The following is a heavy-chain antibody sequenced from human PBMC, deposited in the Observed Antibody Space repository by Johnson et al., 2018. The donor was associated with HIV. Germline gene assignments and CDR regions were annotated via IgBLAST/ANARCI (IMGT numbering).Heavy chain of an antibody. D-gene: IGHD4-23*01. J-gene: IGHJ3*02. CDR3: ARERGYFGNPAFDI. CDR2: IRYDGDIT. Sequence: QVLLVESGGGVVQPGRSLRLSCAASGFNFSNYGMHWVRQAPGKGLEWVAFIRYDGDITYYVDSVKGRFTSSRDNSKNTLYLQMKSLRTEDTAMYYCARERGYFGNPAFDIWGQGTMVTVSS. CDR1: GFNFSNYG. V-gene: IGHV3-30*02.